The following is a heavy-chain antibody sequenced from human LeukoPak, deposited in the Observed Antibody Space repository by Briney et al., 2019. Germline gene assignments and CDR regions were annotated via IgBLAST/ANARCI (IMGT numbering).Heavy chain of an antibody. Sequence: GGSLRLSCAASGFTFSDFAMIWVRQSPGKKGLEWVSSIFQGGGEIHYADSVRGRFTISRDNSKSTLFLQMNSLRAEDTAIYYCAAYRQVLLPFESWGQGTLVTVSS. V-gene: IGHV3-23*01. CDR1: GFTFSDFA. CDR3: AAYRQVLLPFES. D-gene: IGHD5-18*01. CDR2: IFQGGGEI. J-gene: IGHJ4*02.